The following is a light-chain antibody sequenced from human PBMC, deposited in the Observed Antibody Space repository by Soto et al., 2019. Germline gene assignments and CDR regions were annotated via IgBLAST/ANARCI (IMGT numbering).Light chain of an antibody. CDR1: NSNIGTNT. CDR3: ATWDDSLDALV. J-gene: IGLJ2*01. Sequence: QSVLTQPPSASGTPGQRGIISCSGSNSNIGTNTVNWYQQLPGTAPKLLLFSNNQRPSGVPDRFSGSNSGTSASLAISGLQSDDEADYYCATWDDSLDALVFGGGTKLTVL. CDR2: SNN. V-gene: IGLV1-44*01.